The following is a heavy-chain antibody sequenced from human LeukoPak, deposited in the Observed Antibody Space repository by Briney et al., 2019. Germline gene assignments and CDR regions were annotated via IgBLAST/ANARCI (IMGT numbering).Heavy chain of an antibody. J-gene: IGHJ6*02. CDR3: ARGYYGMDV. CDR1: GYTFTGQY. V-gene: IGHV1-2*02. CDR2: INPKTGDT. Sequence: ASVKVSCKASGYTFTGQYLYWARQTPGQGLEWMGWINPKTGDTDSAQNFRGRVTMTRDTSISTVYMEVSRLTSDDTAVYYCARGYYGMDVWGQGTTVTVS.